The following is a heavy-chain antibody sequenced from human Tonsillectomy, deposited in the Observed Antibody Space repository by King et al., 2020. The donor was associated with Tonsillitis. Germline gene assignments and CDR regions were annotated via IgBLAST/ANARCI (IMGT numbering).Heavy chain of an antibody. CDR2: IYPDDSDT. Sequence: VQLVESGAEVKKPGESLKISCKGSGYNFSSHWIDWVRQMPGKGLEWMGIIYPDDSDTRYSPSFQGQVTISADKSISTAYLQWSSLKASDTAMYYCARPRSGWANDAFDIWGQGTMVTVSS. CDR3: ARPRSGWANDAFDI. V-gene: IGHV5-51*03. CDR1: GYNFSSHW. J-gene: IGHJ3*02. D-gene: IGHD6-19*01.